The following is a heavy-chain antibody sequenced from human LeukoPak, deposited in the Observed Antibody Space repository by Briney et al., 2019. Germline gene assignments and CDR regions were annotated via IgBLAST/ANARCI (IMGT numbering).Heavy chain of an antibody. CDR2: IYPGDSDT. J-gene: IGHJ6*02. CDR1: GYSFTTYW. D-gene: IGHD1-1*01. CDR3: ARSVSTTGTTAHFYYGMDV. Sequence: GESLKISCKGSGYSFTTYWIGWVRQMPGKGLEWMGIIYPGDSDTRYSPSVQGQVTISADKSISTAYLQWSSLKASDTAMYYCARSVSTTGTTAHFYYGMDVWGQGTTVTVSS. V-gene: IGHV5-51*01.